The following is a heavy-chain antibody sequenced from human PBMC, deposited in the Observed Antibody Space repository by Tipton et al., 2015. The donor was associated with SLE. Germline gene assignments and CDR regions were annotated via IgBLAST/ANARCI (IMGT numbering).Heavy chain of an antibody. CDR2: IYYRGST. V-gene: IGHV4-39*07. J-gene: IGHJ5*02. Sequence: GLVKPSETLSLTCAVYGGSIIGSSSYYWAWIRQTPGTGVEWIGEIYYRGSTNYNPSLKSRVTISVDTSKNQFSLKLSSVTAADTAVYYCARCRVVVPAATPYNWFDPWGQGTLVTVSS. CDR1: GGSIIGSSSYY. D-gene: IGHD2-2*02. CDR3: ARCRVVVPAATPYNWFDP.